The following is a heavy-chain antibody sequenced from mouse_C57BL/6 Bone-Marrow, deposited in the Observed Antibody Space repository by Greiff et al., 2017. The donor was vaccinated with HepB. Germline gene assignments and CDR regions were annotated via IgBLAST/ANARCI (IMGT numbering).Heavy chain of an antibody. Sequence: EVNVVESGGGLVQSGRSLRLSCATSGFTFSDFYMEWVRQAPGKGLEWIAASRNKANDYTTEYSASVKGRFIVSRDTSQSILYLQMNALRAEDTAIYYCARPIYDGYFYFDYWGQGTTLTVSS. J-gene: IGHJ2*01. V-gene: IGHV7-1*01. CDR1: GFTFSDFY. D-gene: IGHD2-3*01. CDR3: ARPIYDGYFYFDY. CDR2: SRNKANDYTT.